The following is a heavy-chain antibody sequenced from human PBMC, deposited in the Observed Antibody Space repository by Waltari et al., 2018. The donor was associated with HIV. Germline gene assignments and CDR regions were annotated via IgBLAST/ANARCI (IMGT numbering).Heavy chain of an antibody. Sequence: QVKLQESGPGLVKPSETLSLTCVVSGASMRSSSYFWGWIRQAPGKGLEWIGSIFYTGSSYYKPSLKSRVNISIDTLNNQFSLKMTSVTAADTAVYYCARDWDVTTACMDVWGQGTTVTVSS. CDR2: IFYTGSS. J-gene: IGHJ6*02. CDR3: ARDWDVTTACMDV. D-gene: IGHD1-26*01. CDR1: GASMRSSSYF. V-gene: IGHV4-39*07.